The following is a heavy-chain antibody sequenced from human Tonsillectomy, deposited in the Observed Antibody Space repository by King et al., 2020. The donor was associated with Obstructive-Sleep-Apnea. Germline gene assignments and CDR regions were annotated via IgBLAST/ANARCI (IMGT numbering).Heavy chain of an antibody. D-gene: IGHD2-2*02. CDR3: ARSYCSSTSCYTYNWFDP. J-gene: IGHJ5*02. V-gene: IGHV4-31*03. CDR2: IYYSGST. Sequence: VQLQESGPGLVKPSQTLSLTCTVSGGSISSGGYYWSWIRQYPGKGLEWIGYIYYSGSTYYNPSLKSRVTISVDTSKNQFSLKLSSVTAADTAVYYCARSYCSSTSCYTYNWFDPWGQGTLVTVSS. CDR1: GGSISSGGYY.